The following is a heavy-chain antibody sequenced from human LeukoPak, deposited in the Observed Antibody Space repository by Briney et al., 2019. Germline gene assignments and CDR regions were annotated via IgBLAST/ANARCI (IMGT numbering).Heavy chain of an antibody. CDR1: GGSFSGYY. V-gene: IGHV4-34*01. J-gene: IGHJ4*02. Sequence: PSETLSLTCAVYGGSFSGYYWSWIRQPPGKGLEWIGEINHSGSTNYNPSLKSRVTISVDTSKNQFSLKLSSVTAADTAVYYCARGPYNNYDFWSGYFDYWGQGTQVTVSS. CDR3: ARGPYNNYDFWSGYFDY. D-gene: IGHD3-3*01. CDR2: INHSGST.